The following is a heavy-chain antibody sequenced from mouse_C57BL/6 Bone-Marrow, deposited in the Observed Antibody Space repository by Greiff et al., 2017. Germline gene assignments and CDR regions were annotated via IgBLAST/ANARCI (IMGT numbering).Heavy chain of an antibody. Sequence: EVQLQQSGGGLVQPGASLKLSCESNEYEFPSHDMSWVRKTPEQRLELVAAINSDGGSTYYPDTMERRFIISRDNTKKTLYLQMSSLRSEDTALYYCERGRVKDAMDYWGQGTSVTVSS. J-gene: IGHJ4*01. CDR1: EYEFPSHD. CDR3: ERGRVKDAMDY. V-gene: IGHV5-2*01. CDR2: INSDGGST. D-gene: IGHD1-3*01.